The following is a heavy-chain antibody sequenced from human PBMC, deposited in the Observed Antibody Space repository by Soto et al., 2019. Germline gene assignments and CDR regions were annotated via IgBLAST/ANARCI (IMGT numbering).Heavy chain of an antibody. J-gene: IGHJ4*02. CDR3: ARRYGYSFDY. D-gene: IGHD1-1*01. Sequence: SETLSLTFVFFCRSLSSYYWSWIRQPPGKGLEWIGYIYYSGSTNYNPSLKSRVTVSVDASKNQFSLKLSSVTAADTAVYYCARRYGYSFDYWGQGTLVTVS. CDR1: CRSLSSYY. V-gene: IGHV4-59*01. CDR2: IYYSGST.